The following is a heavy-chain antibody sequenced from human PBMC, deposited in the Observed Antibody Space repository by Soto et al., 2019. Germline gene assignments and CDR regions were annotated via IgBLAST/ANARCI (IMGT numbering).Heavy chain of an antibody. Sequence: PSETLSLTCTVSGCSISSSSYYWGWIRQPPGKGLEWIGSIYYSGSTYYNPSLKSRVTISVDTSKNQFSLELSSVTAADTAVYYCARRKRGTIAVAGTVVIDWFDPWGQETLVTVSS. CDR1: GCSISSSSYY. D-gene: IGHD6-19*01. CDR3: ARRKRGTIAVAGTVVIDWFDP. J-gene: IGHJ5*02. CDR2: IYYSGST. V-gene: IGHV4-39*01.